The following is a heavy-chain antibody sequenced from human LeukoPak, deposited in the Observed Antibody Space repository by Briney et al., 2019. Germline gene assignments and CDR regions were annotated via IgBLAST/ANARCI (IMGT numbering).Heavy chain of an antibody. J-gene: IGHJ4*02. CDR3: ARVMAVAGTFDY. CDR1: GYIFTSYY. D-gene: IGHD6-19*01. V-gene: IGHV1-46*01. Sequence: ASVKVSCKASGYIFTSYYMHWMRQAPGQGLEWLGMIIPAGGSTTYAHKFQGRVTMTRDTSTSTVYMELSSLRSEDTAVYYCARVMAVAGTFDYWGQGTLVTVSS. CDR2: IIPAGGST.